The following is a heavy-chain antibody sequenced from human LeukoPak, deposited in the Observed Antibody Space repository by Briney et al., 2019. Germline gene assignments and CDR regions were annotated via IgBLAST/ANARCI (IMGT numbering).Heavy chain of an antibody. D-gene: IGHD2-2*01. Sequence: ASVKVSCKASGYIFTNFAIHWVRQAPGQSLEWMGWINPGNGNTKYSQKFRDRVTMTRDTSASTAYMELSSLRSEDRAVYYRAKDRGCSTNTCYDLDYWGQGTLDTVSS. CDR2: INPGNGNT. V-gene: IGHV1-3*01. J-gene: IGHJ4*02. CDR1: GYIFTNFA. CDR3: AKDRGCSTNTCYDLDY.